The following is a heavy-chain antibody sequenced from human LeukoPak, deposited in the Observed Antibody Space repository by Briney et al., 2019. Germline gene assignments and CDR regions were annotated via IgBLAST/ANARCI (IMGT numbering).Heavy chain of an antibody. J-gene: IGHJ5*02. CDR1: GGTFSSYA. CDR2: IIPIFGTA. V-gene: IGHV1-69*13. Sequence: GASVKVSCKASGGTFSSYAISWVRQAPGQGLEWMGGIIPIFGTANYAQKFQGRVTITADESTSTAYMELSSLRSEDTAVYYCARVAIYPDRWFDTWGQGTLVTVSS. D-gene: IGHD2-15*01. CDR3: ARVAIYPDRWFDT.